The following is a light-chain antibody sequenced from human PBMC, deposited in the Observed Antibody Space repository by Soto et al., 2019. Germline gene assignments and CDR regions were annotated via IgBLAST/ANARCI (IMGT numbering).Light chain of an antibody. V-gene: IGLV2-8*01. J-gene: IGLJ1*01. CDR3: SSYAGSSNV. Sequence: QSALTQPPSASGSPGQSVAISCTGTSSDVGGYNYVSWYQQHPGKAPKLMIYEVNKRPSGVPDRFSGSKSSNTASLTVSGLHAEDEADYYCSSYAGSSNVFGTGTKLTVL. CDR2: EVN. CDR1: SSDVGGYNY.